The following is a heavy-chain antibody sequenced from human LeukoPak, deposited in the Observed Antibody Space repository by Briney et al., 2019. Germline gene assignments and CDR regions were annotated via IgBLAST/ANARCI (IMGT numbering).Heavy chain of an antibody. J-gene: IGHJ5*02. D-gene: IGHD4-17*01. CDR1: GFSCSGYW. CDR3: ARGGDTVTAP. V-gene: IGHV3-7*01. Sequence: PGGSLRLSCAASGFSCSGYWMSWVRQAPGKGLEWVATIREHGGEKFYVDSVKGRFTISRDNAKNSLYLQMASLRAEDTAMYYCARGGDTVTAPWGQGTLVTVSS. CDR2: IREHGGEK.